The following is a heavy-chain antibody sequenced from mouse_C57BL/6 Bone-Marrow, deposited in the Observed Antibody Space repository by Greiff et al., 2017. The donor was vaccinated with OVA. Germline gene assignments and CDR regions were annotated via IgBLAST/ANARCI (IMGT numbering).Heavy chain of an antibody. V-gene: IGHV1-81*01. J-gene: IGHJ2*01. CDR1: GYTFTSYG. Sequence: LQESGAELARPGASVKLSCKASGYTFTSYGISWVKQRTGQGLEWIGEIYPRSGNTYYNEKFKGKATLTADKSSSTAYMELRSLTSEDSAVYFCARDGYSYFDYWGQGTTLTVSS. D-gene: IGHD2-3*01. CDR2: IYPRSGNT. CDR3: ARDGYSYFDY.